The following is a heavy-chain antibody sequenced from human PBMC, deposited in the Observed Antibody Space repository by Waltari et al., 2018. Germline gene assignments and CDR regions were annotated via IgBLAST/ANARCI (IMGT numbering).Heavy chain of an antibody. V-gene: IGHV5-51*01. J-gene: IGHJ3*01. Sequence: EVQLVQSGGEVRKSGESLKISCKAFGYGFSDYWIGWVRQLPGKGLEWMGIIYPGDSDTTYSTSFEGQVTISVDTSIRTAYLHWSSLKATDTAMYYCTTQLHDAFDLWGQGTMVTVSS. CDR1: GYGFSDYW. CDR3: TTQLHDAFDL. CDR2: IYPGDSDT.